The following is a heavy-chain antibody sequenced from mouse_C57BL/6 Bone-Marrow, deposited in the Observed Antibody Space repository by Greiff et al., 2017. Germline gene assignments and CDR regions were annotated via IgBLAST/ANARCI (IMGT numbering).Heavy chain of an antibody. D-gene: IGHD1-1*01. CDR1: GYTFTDYY. CDR2: INPNNGGT. CDR3: ARDYYGSSWYFDY. Sequence: VQLQQSGPELVKPGASVKISCKASGYTFTDYYMNWVKQSHGKSLEWIGDINPNNGGTSYNQKLKGKATLTVDKSSSTAYLELRSLTSEDSTVYYCARDYYGSSWYFDYGGQGTIPTVSS. V-gene: IGHV1-26*01. J-gene: IGHJ2*01.